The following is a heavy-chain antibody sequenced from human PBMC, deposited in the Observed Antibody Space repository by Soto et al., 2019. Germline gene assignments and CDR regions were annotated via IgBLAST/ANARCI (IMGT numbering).Heavy chain of an antibody. CDR3: ASGYSYGWSPLDV. Sequence: SVKVSCKASGCTFSSYAISWVRQAPGQGLEWMGGIIPIFGTANYAQKFQGRVTITADESTSTAYMELSSLRSEDTAVYYCASGYSYGWSPLDVWGQGTTVTVSS. V-gene: IGHV1-69*13. CDR1: GCTFSSYA. J-gene: IGHJ6*02. D-gene: IGHD5-18*01. CDR2: IIPIFGTA.